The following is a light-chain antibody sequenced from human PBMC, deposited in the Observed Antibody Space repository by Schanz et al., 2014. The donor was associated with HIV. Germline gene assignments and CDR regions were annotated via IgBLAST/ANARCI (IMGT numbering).Light chain of an antibody. J-gene: IGLJ3*02. CDR2: DVS. CDR1: SSDVGGYNY. CDR3: ASWNVSLNGRV. Sequence: QSALTQPASVSGTPGQSITISCTGSSSDVGGYNYVSWYQQHPGKAPKLMIYDVSNRPSGVPDRFSGSKSGNTASLTISGLQAEDEADYYCASWNVSLNGRVFGGGTKLTVL. V-gene: IGLV2-14*03.